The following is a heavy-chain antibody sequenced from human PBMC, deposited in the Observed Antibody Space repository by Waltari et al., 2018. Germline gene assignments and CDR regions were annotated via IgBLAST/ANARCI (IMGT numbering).Heavy chain of an antibody. Sequence: QVQLQELGPGLVKPSETLSLTCTVSGGSISSYYWSWIRQPPGKGLEWSGYSYYSGSTNYNPSLKSRVTISVDTSKNQFSLKLSSVTAADTAVYYCARAGDYDFWSGYYNYWGQGTLVTVSS. CDR2: SYYSGST. V-gene: IGHV4-59*01. CDR1: GGSISSYY. J-gene: IGHJ4*02. D-gene: IGHD3-3*01. CDR3: ARAGDYDFWSGYYNY.